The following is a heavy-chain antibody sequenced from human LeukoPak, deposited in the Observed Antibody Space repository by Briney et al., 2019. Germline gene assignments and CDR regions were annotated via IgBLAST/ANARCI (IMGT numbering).Heavy chain of an antibody. Sequence: GGSLRLSCAGTGFSFSTDKFNWVRQAPGKGLEWLSYISTNSRSIYYADSAKGRFTISKDNAKNLLYLQMNSLRVEDTAAYFCARYIATSTFMDLWGKGTTVTVSS. CDR2: ISTNSRSI. J-gene: IGHJ6*04. CDR3: ARYIATSTFMDL. V-gene: IGHV3-48*01. CDR1: GFSFSTDK. D-gene: IGHD2/OR15-2a*01.